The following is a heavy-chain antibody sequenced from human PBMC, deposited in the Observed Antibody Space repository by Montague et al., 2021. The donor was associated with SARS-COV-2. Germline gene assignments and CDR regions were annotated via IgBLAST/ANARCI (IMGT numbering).Heavy chain of an antibody. J-gene: IGHJ3*02. CDR2: IYYSGST. V-gene: IGHV4-39*01. CDR1: GGSISSSSYY. CDR3: ARHGLAGITIFGEVTPRGGFDI. D-gene: IGHD3-3*01. Sequence: SETLSLTCTVSGGSISSSSYYWGWIRQPPGKGLEWIGSIYYSGSTYYNPSLKSRVTISVDTSKNQFSLKLSSVTAADTAVYYCARHGLAGITIFGEVTPRGGFDIWGQGTMVTVSS.